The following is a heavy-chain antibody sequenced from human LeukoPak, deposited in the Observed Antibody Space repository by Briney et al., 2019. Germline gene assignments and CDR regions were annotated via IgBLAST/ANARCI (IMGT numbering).Heavy chain of an antibody. CDR2: IYHSGST. J-gene: IGHJ5*02. CDR3: ARDITMVRGVITPGWFDP. Sequence: SETLSLTCTVSGYSISSGYYWGWIRQPPGKGLEWIGSIYHSGSTYYNPSLKSRVTISVDTSKNQFSLKLSSVTAADTAVYYCARDITMVRGVITPGWFDPWGQGTLVTVSS. CDR1: GYSISSGYY. V-gene: IGHV4-38-2*02. D-gene: IGHD3-10*01.